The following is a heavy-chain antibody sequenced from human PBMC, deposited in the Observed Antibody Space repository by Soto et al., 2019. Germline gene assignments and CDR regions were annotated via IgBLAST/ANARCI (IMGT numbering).Heavy chain of an antibody. D-gene: IGHD2-21*01. J-gene: IGHJ2*01. Sequence: SETLSLTCTVSGGSITDYYWSWIRQPPGKALEWSGYGYHSVSIHYNPSPKTRVTISVDTSENQFSLRLSSVTAADTAVYYCAGAFAGFCAYWYFDLWGRGTLGTVSS. CDR2: GYHSVSI. CDR1: GGSITDYY. CDR3: AGAFAGFCAYWYFDL. V-gene: IGHV4-59*01.